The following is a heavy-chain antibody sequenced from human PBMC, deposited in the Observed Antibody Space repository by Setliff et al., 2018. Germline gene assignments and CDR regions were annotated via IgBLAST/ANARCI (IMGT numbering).Heavy chain of an antibody. Sequence: SETLSLTCTVSGGSISSSSYYWGWIRQPPGKGLEWIGSIYYSGSTYYNPSLKSRVTISVDTSKNQFSLKLSSVTAADTAVYHCASRPREEYYYGSGSYPYFDYWGQGTLVTVSS. V-gene: IGHV4-39*07. CDR1: GGSISSSSYY. J-gene: IGHJ4*02. D-gene: IGHD3-10*01. CDR2: IYYSGST. CDR3: ASRPREEYYYGSGSYPYFDY.